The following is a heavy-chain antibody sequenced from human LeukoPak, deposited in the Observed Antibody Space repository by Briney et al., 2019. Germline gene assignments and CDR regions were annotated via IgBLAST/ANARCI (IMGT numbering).Heavy chain of an antibody. D-gene: IGHD6-19*01. CDR1: GYSFTNFD. V-gene: IGHV1-8*01. Sequence: GASVKVSCKASGYSFTNFDINWVRQATGQGLEWMGWMNPNSGNKGDAQKFQGRVTMTTNTSITTAYMELSSLRSEDTAVYYCARGPQWRGDYYYMDVWGRGTTVTVSS. CDR3: ARGPQWRGDYYYMDV. CDR2: MNPNSGNK. J-gene: IGHJ6*03.